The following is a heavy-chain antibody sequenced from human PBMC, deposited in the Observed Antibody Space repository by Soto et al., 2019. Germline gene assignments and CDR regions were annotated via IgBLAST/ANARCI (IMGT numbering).Heavy chain of an antibody. CDR2: IKRDGREI. V-gene: IGHV3-7*05. CDR3: AGDYSRIAEAGVFDY. CDR1: GFTFSNHW. D-gene: IGHD6-19*01. Sequence: EVQLVESGGGLVQPGGSLRLSCGASGFTFSNHWMSWVRQAPGKGLEWVANIKRDGREINYVDSVKGRFIISRDNAENSLYLQMSSLRAEDTAVYYCAGDYSRIAEAGVFDYWGQGTLVTVSS. J-gene: IGHJ4*02.